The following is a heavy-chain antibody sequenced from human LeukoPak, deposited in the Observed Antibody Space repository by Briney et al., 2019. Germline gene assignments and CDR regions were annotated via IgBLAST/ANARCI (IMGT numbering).Heavy chain of an antibody. Sequence: SETLSLTCTVSGGSISSDYWSWIRQPAGKGLEWIGRIYISGSPNYNPSLKSRVTLSVDTSKNQFSLKLNSVTAADTAVYYCARETRSLAVGAAPAPDYWGQGTLVTVSS. CDR3: ARETRSLAVGAAPAPDY. D-gene: IGHD6-6*01. CDR1: GGSISSDY. CDR2: IYISGSP. J-gene: IGHJ4*02. V-gene: IGHV4-4*07.